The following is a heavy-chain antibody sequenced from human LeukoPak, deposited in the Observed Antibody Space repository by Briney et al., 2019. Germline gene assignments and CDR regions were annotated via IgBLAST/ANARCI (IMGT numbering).Heavy chain of an antibody. CDR1: GGSISSGGYY. V-gene: IGHV4-31*03. J-gene: IGHJ4*02. CDR2: IYYSGST. Sequence: SETLSLTCTVSGGSISSGGYYWSWIRQHPGKGLEWIGYIYYSGSTYYNPSLKSRVTISVDTSKNQFSLKLSSVTAADTAVYYCARGIAVAGILYFDYWGQGTLVTVSS. D-gene: IGHD6-19*01. CDR3: ARGIAVAGILYFDY.